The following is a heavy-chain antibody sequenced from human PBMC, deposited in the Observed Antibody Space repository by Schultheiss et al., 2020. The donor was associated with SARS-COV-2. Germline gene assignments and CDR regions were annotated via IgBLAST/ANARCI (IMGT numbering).Heavy chain of an antibody. CDR3: ARDPPESTPDP. J-gene: IGHJ5*02. CDR2: ISSSSSTI. CDR1: GFTFSSYA. V-gene: IGHV3-48*01. D-gene: IGHD1-14*01. Sequence: GGSLRLSCAASGFTFSSYAMSWVRQAPGKGLEWVSYISSSSSTIYYADSVKGRFTISRDNAKNSLYLQMNSLRAEDTAVYYCARDPPESTPDPWGQGTLVTVSS.